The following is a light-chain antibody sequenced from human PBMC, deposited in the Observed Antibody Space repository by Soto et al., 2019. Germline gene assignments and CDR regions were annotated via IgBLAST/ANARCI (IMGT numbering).Light chain of an antibody. CDR2: GAS. J-gene: IGKJ2*01. Sequence: EIVVTQSPGTLSLSPGERATLSCRASQSVSSSYLAWYQQKPGQAPTLLIYGASTRATGIPDRFSGSGSGTDFTLTISRLEPEDCEVYYCQQYGSSPLYTFGQGTKLEIK. CDR3: QQYGSSPLYT. V-gene: IGKV3-20*01. CDR1: QSVSSSY.